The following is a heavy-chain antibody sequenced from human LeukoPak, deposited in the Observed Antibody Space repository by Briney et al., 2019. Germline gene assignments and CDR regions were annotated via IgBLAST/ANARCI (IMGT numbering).Heavy chain of an antibody. CDR1: GFTFSSYA. CDR2: ISYDGGNK. V-gene: IGHV3-30-3*01. Sequence: PGGSLRLSCAASGFTFSSYAMHWVRQAPGKGLEWVAIISYDGGNKYYADSVKGRFTISRDNSKNTLYLQMNSLRAEDTAVYYCAKVTGTTPQPFDYWGQGTLVTVSS. D-gene: IGHD1-20*01. J-gene: IGHJ4*02. CDR3: AKVTGTTPQPFDY.